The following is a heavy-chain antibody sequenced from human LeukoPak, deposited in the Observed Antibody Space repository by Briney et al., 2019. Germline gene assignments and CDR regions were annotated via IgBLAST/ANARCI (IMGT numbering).Heavy chain of an antibody. CDR2: IYSVGGT. Sequence: PGGSLRLSCAASGFIVSTNYMIWVRQAPGKGLEWVSVIYSVGGTYYADSVRGRFTISRDNSKNMLYLQMNSLRAGDTAVYYCARDTPAGDFEYWGQGTLVTVSS. CDR1: GFIVSTNY. J-gene: IGHJ4*02. D-gene: IGHD6-19*01. V-gene: IGHV3-53*01. CDR3: ARDTPAGDFEY.